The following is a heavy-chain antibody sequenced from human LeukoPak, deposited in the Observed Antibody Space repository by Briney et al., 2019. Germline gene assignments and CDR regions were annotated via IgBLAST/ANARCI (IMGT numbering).Heavy chain of an antibody. CDR3: AGGYGSGSYSA. Sequence: GGSLRLSCAASGFTLGKYYMSGIRQAPGKGLEWISYIVNSGGTTSYADSVQGRFTISSDDAKNSLYLQMNSLRAEDTAVYYCAGGYGSGSYSAWGQGIPVTVSS. CDR2: IVNSGGTT. D-gene: IGHD3-10*01. V-gene: IGHV3-11*01. J-gene: IGHJ5*02. CDR1: GFTLGKYY.